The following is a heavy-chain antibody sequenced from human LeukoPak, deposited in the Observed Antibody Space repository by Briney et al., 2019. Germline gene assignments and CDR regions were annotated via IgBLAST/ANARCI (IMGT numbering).Heavy chain of an antibody. CDR1: GGSISSGGYY. V-gene: IGHV4-31*03. CDR3: AIPYPSLEEAVAGSTCYYGMDV. Sequence: KPSETLSLTCTVSGGSISSGGYYWSWIRLHPGKGLEWIGYIYYSGSTYYNPSLKSRVTISVDTSKNQFSLKLSSVTAADTAVYYCAIPYPSLEEAVAGSTCYYGMDVWGQGTTVTVSS. D-gene: IGHD6-19*01. CDR2: IYYSGST. J-gene: IGHJ6*02.